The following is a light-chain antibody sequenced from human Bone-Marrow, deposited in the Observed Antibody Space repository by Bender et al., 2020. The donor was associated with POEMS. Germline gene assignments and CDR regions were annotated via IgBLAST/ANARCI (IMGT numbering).Light chain of an antibody. Sequence: QSALTQPRSVSGSPGQSVTISCTGTSSDVGTYNFVSWYQQHPGKAPRYIIYDVSKRPSGVPDRFSGSKSGNTASLTISGLQAEDEADYYCCSYVGGYSYVFGTGTQVTVL. J-gene: IGLJ1*01. CDR3: CSYVGGYSYV. V-gene: IGLV2-11*01. CDR1: SSDVGTYNF. CDR2: DVS.